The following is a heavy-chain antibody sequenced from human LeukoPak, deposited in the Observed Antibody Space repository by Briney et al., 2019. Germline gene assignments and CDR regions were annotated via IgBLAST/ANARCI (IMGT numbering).Heavy chain of an antibody. D-gene: IGHD1-14*01. V-gene: IGHV4-34*01. CDR2: INHGGST. J-gene: IGHJ4*02. Sequence: SETLSLTCAAYGGSFSGYYWSWIRQPPGKGLEWIGEINHGGSTNYNPSLKSRVTISVDTSKNQFSLKLSSVTAADTAVYYCARGRTLRYWGQGALVTVSS. CDR1: GGSFSGYY. CDR3: ARGRTLRY.